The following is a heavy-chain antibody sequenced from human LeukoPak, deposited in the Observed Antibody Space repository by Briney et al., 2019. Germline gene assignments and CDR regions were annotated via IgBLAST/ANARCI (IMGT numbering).Heavy chain of an antibody. D-gene: IGHD3-16*02. CDR1: GYSISSGYY. CDR3: ARSSVYYDYVWGSYRLGTFDY. CDR2: IYHSGST. J-gene: IGHJ4*02. Sequence: SETLSLTCAVSGYSISSGYYWGWIRQPPGKGLEWIGSIYHSGSTYYNPSLKSRVTISVATSKNQFSLQLSSVTAADPAVYYCARSSVYYDYVWGSYRLGTFDYWGQGTLVTVSS. V-gene: IGHV4-38-2*01.